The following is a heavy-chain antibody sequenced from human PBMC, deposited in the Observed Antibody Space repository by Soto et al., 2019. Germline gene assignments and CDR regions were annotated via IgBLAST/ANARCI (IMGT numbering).Heavy chain of an antibody. CDR3: VTGTDY. D-gene: IGHD6-19*01. CDR1: GFIFSNAW. Sequence: GGSLRLSCAASGFIFSNAWINWVRQVPGKGLEWVGRIKSKINGGTADYAAPVQGRFAVSRDDSKNMVFLQMNSLKTEDTAVSLAVTGTDYWGQGTLVTVSS. CDR2: IKSKINGGTA. V-gene: IGHV3-15*07. J-gene: IGHJ4*02.